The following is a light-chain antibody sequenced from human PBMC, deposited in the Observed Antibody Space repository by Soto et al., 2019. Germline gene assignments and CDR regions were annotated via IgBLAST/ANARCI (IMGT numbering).Light chain of an antibody. CDR1: SSDVGGFNY. CDR2: EVS. J-gene: IGLJ3*02. Sequence: QSVLTQPASVSGSPGQSITISCTGTSSDVGGFNYVSWFQQHPGKAPKLIIYEVSNRPSGISDRFSGSKSGNTASLTISGLQAQDEADYYCTSYGITTDIEVLFGGGTKLTVL. V-gene: IGLV2-14*01. CDR3: TSYGITTDIEVL.